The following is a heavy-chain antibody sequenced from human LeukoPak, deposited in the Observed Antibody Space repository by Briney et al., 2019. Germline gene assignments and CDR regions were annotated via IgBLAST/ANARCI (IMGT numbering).Heavy chain of an antibody. CDR2: IYHSGST. Sequence: SETLSLTCTVSGYSISSGYYWGWIRQPPGKGLEWIGSIYHSGSTYYNPSLKSRVTISVDTSKNQFSLKPSSVTAADTAVYYCARVIAVAGQGMNYFDYWGQGTLVTVSS. J-gene: IGHJ4*02. V-gene: IGHV4-38-2*02. CDR1: GYSISSGYY. CDR3: ARVIAVAGQGMNYFDY. D-gene: IGHD6-19*01.